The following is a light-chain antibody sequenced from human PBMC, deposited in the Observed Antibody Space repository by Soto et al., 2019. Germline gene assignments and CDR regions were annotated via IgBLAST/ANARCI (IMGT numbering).Light chain of an antibody. CDR2: DVS. J-gene: IGLJ1*01. Sequence: QSALTQPASVSGSPGQSITISCTGTSSDVGAYNSLSWYQQYPGKAPKLLIYDVSNRPLRVSNRFSASKSGTTASLTISGLQAEDDADYYCSSYATNTTLGVFGTGTKVTVL. CDR3: SSYATNTTLGV. CDR1: SSDVGAYNS. V-gene: IGLV2-14*01.